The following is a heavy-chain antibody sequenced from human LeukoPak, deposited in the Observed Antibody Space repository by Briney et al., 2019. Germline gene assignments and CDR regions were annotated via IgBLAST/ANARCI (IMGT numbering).Heavy chain of an antibody. D-gene: IGHD1-14*01. V-gene: IGHV3-21*01. J-gene: IGHJ4*02. CDR2: ISSSSSYI. CDR3: ATQQGGNPAY. Sequence: PGGSLRLSCAASGFTFSSYSMNWVRQAPGKGLEWVSSISSSSSYIYYADSVKGRFTISRDNAKNSLYLQMNSLRAEDTAVYHCATQQGGNPAYWGQGTLVTVSS. CDR1: GFTFSSYS.